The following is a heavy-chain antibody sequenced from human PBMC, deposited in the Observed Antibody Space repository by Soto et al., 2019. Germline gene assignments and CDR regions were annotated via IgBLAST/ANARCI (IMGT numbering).Heavy chain of an antibody. J-gene: IGHJ6*02. Sequence: EVQLVESGGGLVKPGGSLRLSCAASGFTFSTYSMNWVRQAPGKGLEWVSYISSSSSYIYYADSLKGRFTISRDNAKNSLSLYMNSLRAEDTAVYYCARGDVAMVTGYYYGLDVWGQGTTVTVSS. CDR3: ARGDVAMVTGYYYGLDV. V-gene: IGHV3-21*01. CDR2: ISSSSSYI. CDR1: GFTFSTYS. D-gene: IGHD5-18*01.